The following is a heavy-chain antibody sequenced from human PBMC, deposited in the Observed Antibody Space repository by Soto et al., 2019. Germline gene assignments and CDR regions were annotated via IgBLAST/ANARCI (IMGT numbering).Heavy chain of an antibody. CDR3: ARRQRLRAEFDP. CDR2: IYYSGST. J-gene: IGHJ5*02. Sequence: PDTLSLTCTVSGVFISSSSYYWVWIRQPPGKGLEWIGSIYYSGSTYYNPSLKSRVTISVDTSKNQFSLKLSSVTAADTAVYYCARRQRLRAEFDPWGQGTLVTVSS. V-gene: IGHV4-39*01. CDR1: GVFISSSSYY. D-gene: IGHD5-12*01.